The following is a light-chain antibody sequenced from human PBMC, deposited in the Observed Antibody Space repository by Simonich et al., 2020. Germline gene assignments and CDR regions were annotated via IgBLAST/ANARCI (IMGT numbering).Light chain of an antibody. J-gene: IGLJ2*01. CDR1: SSNIGNNS. CDR2: DNS. Sequence: QSVLTQPPSVSAAPGQTVTISCSGSSSNIGNNSVSWYQQLPRAAPQLLMYDNSNRPPWMPDRLSGSYSGTSATLRTTGRQTGDEADYYCGTWDSSLSAVVFGGGTKLTVL. V-gene: IGLV1-51*01. CDR3: GTWDSSLSAVV.